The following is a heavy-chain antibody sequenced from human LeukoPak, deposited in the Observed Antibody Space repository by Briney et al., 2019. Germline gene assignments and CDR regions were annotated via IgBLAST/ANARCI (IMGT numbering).Heavy chain of an antibody. D-gene: IGHD1/OR15-1a*01. CDR2: INDNGAVR. CDR1: CFTVTSHA. J-gene: IGHJ4*02. V-gene: IGHV3-23*01. CDR3: ARDGLWGWEQYDY. Sequence: GGCLRLSCAVSCFTVTSHAMGSVRQAPGEGLEWDAWINDNGAVRSNGDSVDGRFTISRDDYKSTVDLQMNRLRTEDTALYYCARDGLWGWEQYDYWGQGILVTVSS.